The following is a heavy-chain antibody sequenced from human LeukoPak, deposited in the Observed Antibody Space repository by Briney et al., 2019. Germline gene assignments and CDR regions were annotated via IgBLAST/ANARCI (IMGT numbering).Heavy chain of an antibody. D-gene: IGHD3-3*01. CDR1: GYSISSGYY. V-gene: IGHV4-38-2*02. J-gene: IGHJ5*02. CDR2: IYHSGST. CDR3: ARGGVVIPYNWFDP. Sequence: SETLSLTCTVSGYSISSGYYWGWIRQPPGKGLEWIGSIYHSGSTYYNPSLKSRVTISVDRSKNQFSLKLSSVTAADTAVYYCARGGVVIPYNWFDPWGQGTLVTVSS.